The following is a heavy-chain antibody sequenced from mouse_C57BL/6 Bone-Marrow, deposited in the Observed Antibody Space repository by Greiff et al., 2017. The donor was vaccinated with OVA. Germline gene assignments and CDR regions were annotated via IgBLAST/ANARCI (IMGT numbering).Heavy chain of an antibody. V-gene: IGHV1-59*01. CDR2: IDPSDSYT. J-gene: IGHJ3*01. CDR1: GYTFTSYW. D-gene: IGHD1-1*01. CDR3: ARWAYYGPFAY. Sequence: VKLQQPGAELVRPGTSVKLSCKASGYTFTSYWMHWVKQRPGQGLEWIGVIDPSDSYTNYNQKFKGKATLTVDTSSSTAYMQLSSLTSEDSAVYYCARWAYYGPFAYWGQGTLVTVSA.